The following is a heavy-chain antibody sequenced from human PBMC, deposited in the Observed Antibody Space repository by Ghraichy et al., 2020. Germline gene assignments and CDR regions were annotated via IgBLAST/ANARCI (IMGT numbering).Heavy chain of an antibody. CDR2: INPSGST. V-gene: IGHV4-34*01. Sequence: SETLSLTCAVFGGSFSDYYWSWIRQPPEKGLEWIGEINPSGSTNYNSSLNSRVTISVDTSRNQLSLKLNSVTAADMAVYYCARGPDSAKTGYWGQGTLVTVSS. CDR1: GGSFSDYY. J-gene: IGHJ4*02. CDR3: ARGPDSAKTGY. D-gene: IGHD1-14*01.